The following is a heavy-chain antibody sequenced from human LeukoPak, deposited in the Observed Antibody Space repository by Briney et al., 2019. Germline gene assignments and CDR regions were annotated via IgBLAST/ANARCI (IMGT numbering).Heavy chain of an antibody. CDR1: GFTFSSYS. V-gene: IGHV3-21*01. J-gene: IGHJ4*02. CDR2: LSSSSTYV. D-gene: IGHD2-15*01. CDR3: ARVRCSGGGCFYNFDY. Sequence: GGSLRLSCAASGFTFSSYSMNWVRQAPGKGLEWVSSLSSSSTYVYYADSVKGRFTISRDNAKNSLYLQMNSLRAEDTAVYYCARVRCSGGGCFYNFDYWGQGSLVTVSS.